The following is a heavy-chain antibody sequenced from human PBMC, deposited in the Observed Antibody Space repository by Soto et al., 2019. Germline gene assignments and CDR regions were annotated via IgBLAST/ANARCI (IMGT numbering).Heavy chain of an antibody. D-gene: IGHD5-12*01. J-gene: IGHJ3*02. Sequence: PSETLSLTCTVSGGSISSSSYYWGWIRQPPGKGLEWIGSIYYSGSTYYNPSLKSRVTISVDTSKNQFSLKLSSVTAADTAVYYCAREYSGYEGTAFDIWGQGTMVTVSS. CDR2: IYYSGST. CDR1: GGSISSSSYY. V-gene: IGHV4-39*02. CDR3: AREYSGYEGTAFDI.